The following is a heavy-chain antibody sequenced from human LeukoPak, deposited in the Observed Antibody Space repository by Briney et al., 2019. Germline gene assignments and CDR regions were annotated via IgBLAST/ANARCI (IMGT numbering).Heavy chain of an antibody. CDR1: GSSISSSSYY. J-gene: IGHJ4*02. CDR3: ARLRDFWTDY. D-gene: IGHD3/OR15-3a*01. V-gene: IGHV4-39*01. CDR2: IYYSGST. Sequence: PSETLSLTCTVSGSSISSSSYYWGWIRQPPGKGLEWIGSIYYSGSTYYNPSLKSRVTISVDTSKNQFSLKLSSVTAADTAVYYCARLRDFWTDYWGQGTLVTVSS.